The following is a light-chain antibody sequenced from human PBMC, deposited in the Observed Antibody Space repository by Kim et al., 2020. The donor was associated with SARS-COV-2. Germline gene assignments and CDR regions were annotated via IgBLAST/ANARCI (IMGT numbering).Light chain of an antibody. V-gene: IGKV3-20*01. CDR3: QQYGSSLWT. CDR1: QSVISCY. CDR2: GAS. Sequence: SPGRNTTPSRRSLQSVISCYLAWYPPQPGQAPRLLIYGASSRATRIPDRFSGSGSGTDFSLTISRLEPEDFALYYCQQYGSSLWTFGQGTKVDIK. J-gene: IGKJ1*01.